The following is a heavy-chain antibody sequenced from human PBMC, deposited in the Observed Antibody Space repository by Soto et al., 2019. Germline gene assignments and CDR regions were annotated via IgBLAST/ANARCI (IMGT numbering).Heavy chain of an antibody. CDR2: ITGTASST. J-gene: IGHJ4*02. CDR3: AKGAAGYVVSSLDS. CDR1: GFRFSDFA. Sequence: GGSLRLSCAASGFRFSDFAMTWVRQAPGRGLEWVSAITGTASSTYYADSVKGRFTISRDNSKNTLYLQINSLRAEDTAIYYCAKGAAGYVVSSLDSWGQGTLVTVSS. V-gene: IGHV3-23*01. D-gene: IGHD5-12*01.